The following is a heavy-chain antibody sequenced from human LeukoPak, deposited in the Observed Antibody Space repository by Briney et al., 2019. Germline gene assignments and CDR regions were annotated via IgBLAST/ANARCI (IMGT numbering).Heavy chain of an antibody. CDR3: ARGQRMHGSGSYYFGY. V-gene: IGHV1-8*01. CDR2: MNPNSGNT. D-gene: IGHD3-10*01. CDR1: GYTFTSYD. Sequence: ASVKVSRKASGYTFTSYDINWVRQATGQGLEWMGWMNPNSGNTGYAQKFQGRVTMTRNTSISTAYMELSSLRSEDTAVYYCARGQRMHGSGSYYFGYWGQGTLVTVSS. J-gene: IGHJ4*02.